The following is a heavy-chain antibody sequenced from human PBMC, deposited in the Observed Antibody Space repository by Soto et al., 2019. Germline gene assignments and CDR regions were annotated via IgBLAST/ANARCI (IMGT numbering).Heavy chain of an antibody. J-gene: IGHJ4*02. D-gene: IGHD4-17*01. Sequence: SVKVSCKASGGGFSTYAITWVRQAPGQGLEWMGGITPIFDTTNYAQKFQGRVTITADESTTTVHMELTSLTSEDTAVYYCAAGGTTVTRRFDYWGQGTLVTVSS. V-gene: IGHV1-69*13. CDR3: AAGGTTVTRRFDY. CDR2: ITPIFDTT. CDR1: GGGFSTYA.